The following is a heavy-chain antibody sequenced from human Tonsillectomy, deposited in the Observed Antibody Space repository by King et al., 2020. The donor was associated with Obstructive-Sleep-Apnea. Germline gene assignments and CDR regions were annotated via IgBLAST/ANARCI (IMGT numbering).Heavy chain of an antibody. CDR2: ISDSGGST. J-gene: IGHJ4*02. CDR1: GFTFSSYA. V-gene: IGHV3-23*04. Sequence: VQLVESGGGLVQPGGSLRLSCAASGFTFSSYAMSWVRQAPGRGLEWVSTISDSGGSTYYADSVKGRFTISRDNSKNTLYLHMNSLRAEDTAVYYCAKDGANGGNSEVEYWGQGTLVTVSS. CDR3: AKDGANGGNSEVEY. D-gene: IGHD4-23*01.